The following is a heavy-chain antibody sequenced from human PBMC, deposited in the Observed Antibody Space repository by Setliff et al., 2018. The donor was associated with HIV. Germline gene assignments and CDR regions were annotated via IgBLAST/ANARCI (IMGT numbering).Heavy chain of an antibody. CDR1: GGSISSGNSY. V-gene: IGHV4-61*09. CDR2: IYTSGNT. J-gene: IGHJ4*02. D-gene: IGHD6-13*01. CDR3: AREGALTQQFDS. Sequence: SETLSLTCTVSGGSISSGNSYWSWIRQPAVKGLEWIGHIYTSGNTNYNPSLKSRVTISIDTSKNQFSLKLTSVTAADTAVYSCAREGALTQQFDSWGQGTLGTVS.